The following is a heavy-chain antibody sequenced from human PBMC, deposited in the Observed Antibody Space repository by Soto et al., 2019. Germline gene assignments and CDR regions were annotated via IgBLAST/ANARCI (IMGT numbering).Heavy chain of an antibody. D-gene: IGHD3-10*01. Sequence: SETLSLTCAVYGGSFSGYYWSWIRQPPGKGLEWIGEINHSGSTNYNPSLKSRVTISVDTSKNQFSLKLSSVTAADTAVYYCARGRCMVRGVRHNWFDPWGQGTLVTVSS. CDR3: ARGRCMVRGVRHNWFDP. CDR2: INHSGST. J-gene: IGHJ5*02. CDR1: GGSFSGYY. V-gene: IGHV4-34*01.